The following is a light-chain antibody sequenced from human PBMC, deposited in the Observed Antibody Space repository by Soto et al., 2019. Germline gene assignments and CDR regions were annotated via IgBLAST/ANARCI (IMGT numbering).Light chain of an antibody. Sequence: QSVLTQPPSGSGAPGQRVTISCTGSSSNFGAGYEVHWYKQLPGTAPTLVIFNNLNRPSGVPERFSGSKSGTSASLVISGLQAEDEADYYCQSFDSSLRAYVFGSGTKLTVL. CDR3: QSFDSSLRAYV. J-gene: IGLJ1*01. V-gene: IGLV1-40*01. CDR1: SSNFGAGYE. CDR2: NNL.